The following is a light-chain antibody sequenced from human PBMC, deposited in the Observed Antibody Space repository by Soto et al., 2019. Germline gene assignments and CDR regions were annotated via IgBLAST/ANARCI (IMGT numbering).Light chain of an antibody. Sequence: QSALTQPASVSGSPGQSITISCTGTSSDVGSHNLVSRYQQHPGKAPKLIIYEVNKRPPGESNHFSGSKSGNTASLTISGLQAEDEADYYCCSSAGALYVFGAGTKVTVL. J-gene: IGLJ1*01. CDR1: SSDVGSHNL. V-gene: IGLV2-23*02. CDR2: EVN. CDR3: CSSAGALYV.